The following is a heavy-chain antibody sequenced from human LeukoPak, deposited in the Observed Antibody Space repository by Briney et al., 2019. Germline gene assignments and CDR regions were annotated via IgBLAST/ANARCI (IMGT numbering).Heavy chain of an antibody. Sequence: GGSLRLSCAASGLTFSTSWMHWVRQAPGKGLVWVSRVESNGRNTIYAESVKGRFTISRDNRKNTLYLQMNSLRAEDTAVYYCARDGSAYNFDYWGQGTLVTDSS. V-gene: IGHV3-74*01. CDR1: GLTFSTSW. J-gene: IGHJ4*02. CDR3: ARDGSAYNFDY. CDR2: VESNGRNT. D-gene: IGHD5-24*01.